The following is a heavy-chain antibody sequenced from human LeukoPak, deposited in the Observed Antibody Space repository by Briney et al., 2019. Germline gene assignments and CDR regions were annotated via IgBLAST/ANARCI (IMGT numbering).Heavy chain of an antibody. J-gene: IGHJ6*03. D-gene: IGHD2-2*02. V-gene: IGHV1-69*13. CDR2: IIPIFGTA. CDR3: ARASTIDIVVVPAAIRGGYYYYYMDV. CDR1: GGTFSSYA. Sequence: GASVKVSCKASGGTFSSYAISWVRQAPGQGLEWMGGIIPIFGTANYAQKFQGRVTITADESTSTAYMELSSLRSEDTAVYYCARASTIDIVVVPAAIRGGYYYYYMDVWGKGTTVTVSS.